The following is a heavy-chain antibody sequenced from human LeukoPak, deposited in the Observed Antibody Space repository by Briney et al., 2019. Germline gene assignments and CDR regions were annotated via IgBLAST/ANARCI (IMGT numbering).Heavy chain of an antibody. V-gene: IGHV4-39*07. CDR3: ASILLEGSGGSLSFDY. Sequence: SETLSLTCTVSGGSISSSSYYWGWIRQPPGKGLEWIGSIYYSGSTYYNPSLKSRVTISVDTSKNQFSLKLSSVTAADTAVHYCASILLEGSGGSLSFDYWGQGTLVTVSS. J-gene: IGHJ4*02. CDR2: IYYSGST. D-gene: IGHD2-15*01. CDR1: GGSISSSSYY.